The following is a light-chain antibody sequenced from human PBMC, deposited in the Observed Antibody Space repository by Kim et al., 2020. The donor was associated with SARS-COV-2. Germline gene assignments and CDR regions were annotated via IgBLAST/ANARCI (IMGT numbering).Light chain of an antibody. Sequence: KPVTISCTRSRGSIASKYVQWYQRRPGSAPTTLIYGDDQRPSGVPDRFSASIDTSSNSASLIISGLKTEDEADYYCQSYDNNNHGVFGGGTQLTVL. V-gene: IGLV6-57*03. CDR2: GDD. J-gene: IGLJ3*02. CDR1: RGSIASKY. CDR3: QSYDNNNHGV.